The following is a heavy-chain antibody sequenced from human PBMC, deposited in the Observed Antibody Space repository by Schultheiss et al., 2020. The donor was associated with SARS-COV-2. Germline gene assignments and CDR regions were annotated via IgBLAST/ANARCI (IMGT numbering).Heavy chain of an antibody. V-gene: IGHV4-59*04. CDR2: IYHSGST. Sequence: SETLSLTCTVSGGSISSYYWSWIRQPPGKGLEWIGTIYHSGSTYYNPSLKSRVTISLDTSKNQFSLKLSSVTAADTAVYYCARAPRAYYYYYMDVWGKGTTVTVSS. CDR1: GGSISSYY. CDR3: ARAPRAYYYYYMDV. J-gene: IGHJ6*03.